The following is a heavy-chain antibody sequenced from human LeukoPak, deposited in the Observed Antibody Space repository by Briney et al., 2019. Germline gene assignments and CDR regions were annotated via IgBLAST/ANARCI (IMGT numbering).Heavy chain of an antibody. J-gene: IGHJ1*01. CDR2: IIPIFGTA. Sequence: SVKVSCKASGGTFSSYAISWVRQAPGQGLEWMGGIIPIFGTANYAQKFQGRVTITADESTSTAYMELSSLRSEDTAVYDCARVSSGWGAPEYFQHWGQGSLVTVSS. CDR3: ARVSSGWGAPEYFQH. CDR1: GGTFSSYA. D-gene: IGHD6-19*01. V-gene: IGHV1-69*01.